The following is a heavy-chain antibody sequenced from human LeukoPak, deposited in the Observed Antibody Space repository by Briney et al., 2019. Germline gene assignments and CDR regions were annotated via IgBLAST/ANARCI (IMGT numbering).Heavy chain of an antibody. CDR2: MNPNSGNT. D-gene: IGHD1-7*01. CDR1: GYTFTSYD. V-gene: IGHV1-8*03. CDR3: ARGANWNYFYWFDP. J-gene: IGHJ5*02. Sequence: ASVKVSCKASGYTFTSYDINWVRQATGQGLEWMGWMNPNSGNTGYAQKFQGRVTITRNTSISTAYMELSSLRSEDTAVYYCARGANWNYFYWFDPWGQGTLVTVSS.